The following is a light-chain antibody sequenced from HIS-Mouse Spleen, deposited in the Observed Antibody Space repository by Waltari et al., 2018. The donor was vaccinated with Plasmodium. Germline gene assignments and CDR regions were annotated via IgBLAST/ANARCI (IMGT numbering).Light chain of an antibody. CDR3: SSYAGSNNLV. CDR1: SSDVGGYNY. Sequence: QSALTQPPSASGSPGQSVTISCTGTSSDVGGYNYVSWYQKHPGKAPKLMLYEVSKRPSGFPCRFSGSKSGKTASLTVSGLQAEDEADYYCSSYAGSNNLVFGGRTKLTVL. CDR2: EVS. J-gene: IGLJ2*01. V-gene: IGLV2-8*01.